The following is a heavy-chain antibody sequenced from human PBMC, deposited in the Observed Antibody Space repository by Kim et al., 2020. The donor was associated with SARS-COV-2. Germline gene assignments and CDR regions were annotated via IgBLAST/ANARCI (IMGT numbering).Heavy chain of an antibody. V-gene: IGHV3-30-3*01. CDR2: ISYDGSNK. Sequence: GGSLRLSCAASGFTFSSYAMHWVRQAPGKGLEWVAVISYDGSNKYYADSVKGRFTISRDNSKNTLYLQMNSLRAEDTAVYYCARSQDRAVAGFDYWGQGTLVTVSA. CDR1: GFTFSSYA. D-gene: IGHD6-19*01. CDR3: ARSQDRAVAGFDY. J-gene: IGHJ4*02.